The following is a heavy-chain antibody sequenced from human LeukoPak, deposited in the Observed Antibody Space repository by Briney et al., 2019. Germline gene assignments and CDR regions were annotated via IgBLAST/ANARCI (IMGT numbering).Heavy chain of an antibody. D-gene: IGHD3-10*01. J-gene: IGHJ6*03. CDR2: IRYDGSNK. V-gene: IGHV3-30*02. CDR3: ARDSGRYGSGTGDYYYMDV. Sequence: GGSLRLSCAASGFTFSSYGMHWVRQAPGKGLEWVAFIRYDGSNKYYTDSVKGRFTISRDNSKNTLYLQMNSLRSEDTAVYYCARDSGRYGSGTGDYYYMDVWGKGTTVTISS. CDR1: GFTFSSYG.